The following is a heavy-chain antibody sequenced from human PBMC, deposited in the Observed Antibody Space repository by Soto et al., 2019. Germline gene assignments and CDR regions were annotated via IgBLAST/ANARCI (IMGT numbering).Heavy chain of an antibody. D-gene: IGHD5-12*01. Sequence: HVQLVQSGAEVKKPGASLKVSCKASGYTFISYGVSWVRQAPGQGLEWLGWISPYNGNTNYAQKFQGRITMTTDTSTSTVYMDLRSLRTDDTAVYYCAREPTKWLTDAFDIWGQGTMVVVSS. CDR3: AREPTKWLTDAFDI. CDR1: GYTFISYG. V-gene: IGHV1-18*01. J-gene: IGHJ3*02. CDR2: ISPYNGNT.